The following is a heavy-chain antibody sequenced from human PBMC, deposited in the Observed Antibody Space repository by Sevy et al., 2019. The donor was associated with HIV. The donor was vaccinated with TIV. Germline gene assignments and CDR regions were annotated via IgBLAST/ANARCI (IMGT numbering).Heavy chain of an antibody. J-gene: IGHJ4*02. D-gene: IGHD1-26*01. V-gene: IGHV3-23*01. CDR1: GFTFSSYA. CDR2: ISNSGSNT. CDR3: ATDVGPIMFDY. Sequence: GGSLRLSCPASGFTFSSYAMSWVRQAPGRGLEWVSTISNSGSNTHYADSMKGRFTISRDNSKNTLYLQMNSLRAEDTAIYYCATDVGPIMFDYWGQGTLVTVSS.